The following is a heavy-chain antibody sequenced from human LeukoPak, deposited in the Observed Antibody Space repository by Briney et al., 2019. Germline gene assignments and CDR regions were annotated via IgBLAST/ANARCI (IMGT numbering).Heavy chain of an antibody. Sequence: ASVKVSCTASGNTFTSYYMHWVRQAPGQGLEWMGIINPSGGSTSYAQKFQGRVTMTRDMSTSTVYMELSSLRAEDTAVYYCAKVLRAFYYYYYMDVWGKGTTVTISS. CDR1: GNTFTSYY. CDR2: INPSGGST. CDR3: AKVLRAFYYYYYMDV. V-gene: IGHV1-46*01. J-gene: IGHJ6*03.